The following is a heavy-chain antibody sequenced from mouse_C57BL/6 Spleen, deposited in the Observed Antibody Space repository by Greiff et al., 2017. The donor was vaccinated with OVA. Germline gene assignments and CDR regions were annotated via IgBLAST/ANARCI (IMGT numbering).Heavy chain of an antibody. CDR1: GFTFSSYA. CDR3: ARDHPNYYGSSDFDY. Sequence: EVMLVESGGGLVKPGGSLKLSCAASGFTFSSYAMSWVRQTPEKRLEWVATISDGGSYTYYPDNVKGRFTISRDNAKNNRYLQMSHLKSEDTAMYYCARDHPNYYGSSDFDYWGQGTTLTVSS. D-gene: IGHD1-1*01. V-gene: IGHV5-4*01. J-gene: IGHJ2*01. CDR2: ISDGGSYT.